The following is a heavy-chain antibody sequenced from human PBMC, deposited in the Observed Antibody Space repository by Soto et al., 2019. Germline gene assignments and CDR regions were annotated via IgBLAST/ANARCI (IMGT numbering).Heavy chain of an antibody. CDR2: IIPILGIA. V-gene: IGHV1-69*02. J-gene: IGHJ4*02. Sequence: QVQLVQSGAEVKKPGSSVKVSCKASGGTFSSYTISWVRQAPGQGLEWMGRIIPILGIANYAQKFKGRVTITADKSTSTAYMELSSLRSEDTAVYYCARVGKEYSSQMWGQGTLVTVSS. CDR1: GGTFSSYT. D-gene: IGHD6-6*01. CDR3: ARVGKEYSSQM.